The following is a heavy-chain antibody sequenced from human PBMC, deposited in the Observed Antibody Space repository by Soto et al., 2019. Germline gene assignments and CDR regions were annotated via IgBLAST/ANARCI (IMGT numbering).Heavy chain of an antibody. J-gene: IGHJ4*02. D-gene: IGHD3-22*01. CDR1: GFTFSNYE. Sequence: GGSLRLSCAASGFTFSNYEMSWVRQAPGKGLEWISYISSTASHIYYADSVKGRVTISRDNAKNSLCLQMNSLRVEDTAVYYCARENYDISGYFLDYWGQGSLVTVSS. CDR3: ARENYDISGYFLDY. V-gene: IGHV3-48*03. CDR2: ISSTASHI.